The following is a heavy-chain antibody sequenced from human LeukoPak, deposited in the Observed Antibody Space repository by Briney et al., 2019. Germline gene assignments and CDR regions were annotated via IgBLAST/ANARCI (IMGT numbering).Heavy chain of an antibody. J-gene: IGHJ5*02. CDR3: AGYGAYVGEYNWFDP. V-gene: IGHV3-23*01. CDR1: GFTFSSYA. CDR2: ISGSGGST. Sequence: PGGSLRLSCAASGFTFSSYAMSWVRQAPGKGLEWVSTISGSGGSTYYADSVKGRFTISRDNSKNTLYLQMNSLRAEDTAVYYCAGYGAYVGEYNWFDPWGQGTLVTVSS. D-gene: IGHD4-17*01.